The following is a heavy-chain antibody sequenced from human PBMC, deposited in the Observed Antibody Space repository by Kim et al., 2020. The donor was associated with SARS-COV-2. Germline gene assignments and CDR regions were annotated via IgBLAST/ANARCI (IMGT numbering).Heavy chain of an antibody. CDR2: IKQDGSEK. CDR3: ATVGITFTTVTTIAYGQH. D-gene: IGHD4-17*01. Sequence: GGSLRLSCAASGFTFSSYWMSWVRQAPGKGLEWVANIKQDGSEKYYVDSVKGRFTISRDNAKNSLNLQMNSLRAEDTAVYYCATVGITFTTVTTIAYGQHCGQGTLVTVSS. CDR1: GFTFSSYW. V-gene: IGHV3-7*01. J-gene: IGHJ1*01.